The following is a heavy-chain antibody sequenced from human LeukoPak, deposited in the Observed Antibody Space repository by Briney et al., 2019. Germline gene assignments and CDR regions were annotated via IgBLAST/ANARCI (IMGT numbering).Heavy chain of an antibody. J-gene: IGHJ3*02. Sequence: GGSLRLSCAASGFTFSSYAMHWVRQAPGKGLEWVAVISYDGSNKYYADSVKGRFTISRDNAENSLYLQMNSLRVEDTAVYYCARGPHLALDTDDAFDIWGQGTMVTVSS. D-gene: IGHD5-18*01. V-gene: IGHV3-30*04. CDR2: ISYDGSNK. CDR1: GFTFSSYA. CDR3: ARGPHLALDTDDAFDI.